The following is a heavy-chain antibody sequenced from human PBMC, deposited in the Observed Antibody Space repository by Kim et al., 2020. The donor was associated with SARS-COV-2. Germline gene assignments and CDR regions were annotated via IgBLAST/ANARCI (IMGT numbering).Heavy chain of an antibody. V-gene: IGHV1-8*01. CDR1: GYTFTSYD. CDR3: ARGFHSRITMVRGKSYGMDV. D-gene: IGHD3-10*01. CDR2: MNPNSGNT. Sequence: ASVKVSCKASGYTFTSYDINWVRQATGQGLEWMGWMNPNSGNTGYAQKFKGRVTMTRNTSVSTAYVEQSSLRSEDRAVYYCARGFHSRITMVRGKSYGMDVWGRGTTVTVS. J-gene: IGHJ6*04.